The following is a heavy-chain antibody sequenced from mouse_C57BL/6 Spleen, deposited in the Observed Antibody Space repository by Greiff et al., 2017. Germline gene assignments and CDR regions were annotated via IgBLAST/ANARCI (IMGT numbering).Heavy chain of an antibody. V-gene: IGHV1-39*01. CDR1: GYSFTDYN. Sequence: EVQLQQSGPELVKPGASVKISCKASGYSFTDYNMNWVKQSNGKSLEWIGVINPNYGTTSYNQKFKGKATLTVDQSSSTAYMQLNSLTSEDSAVYYGARGGLSDYDYDCFDYWGQGTTLTVAS. CDR3: ARGGLSDYDYDCFDY. CDR2: INPNYGTT. J-gene: IGHJ2*01. D-gene: IGHD2-4*01.